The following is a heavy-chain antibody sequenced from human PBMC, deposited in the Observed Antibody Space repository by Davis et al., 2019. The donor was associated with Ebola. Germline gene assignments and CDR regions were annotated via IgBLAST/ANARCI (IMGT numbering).Heavy chain of an antibody. J-gene: IGHJ5*02. CDR3: VRGGYYFDP. V-gene: IGHV3-7*01. D-gene: IGHD1-26*01. CDR1: GFAFSDFW. CDR2: IKEDGSEK. Sequence: AGSLRLSCTASGFAFSDFWMSWVRQAPGKGLEWVANIKEDGSEKNYVDSVKGRFTISRDNAQKSLFLQMNSLRVEDTALYYCVRGGYYFDPWGQGTVVTVSS.